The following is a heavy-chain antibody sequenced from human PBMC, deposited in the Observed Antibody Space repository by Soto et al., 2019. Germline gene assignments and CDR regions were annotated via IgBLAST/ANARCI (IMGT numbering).Heavy chain of an antibody. J-gene: IGHJ4*02. V-gene: IGHV4-30-4*01. D-gene: IGHD2-21*02. CDR3: ARANPLWGDSDRIAFDF. Sequence: SETLSLTCTVSRGSISSVDHYWGLIRQSPGKGLEWVGHISSSATSYSNPSLKRRLTMSIDTSKTEFSLSLKYVTAADTAVDFCARANPLWGDSDRIAFDFWGLGTLVTVSS. CDR1: RGSISSVDHY. CDR2: ISSSATS.